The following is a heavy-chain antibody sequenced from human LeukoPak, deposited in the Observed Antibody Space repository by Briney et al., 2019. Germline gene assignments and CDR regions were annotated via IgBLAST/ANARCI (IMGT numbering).Heavy chain of an antibody. V-gene: IGHV3-23*01. D-gene: IGHD6-19*01. CDR2: VDGGGGGT. J-gene: IGHJ4*02. CDR3: AKVKVAGGDY. CDR1: GFTLSSYA. Sequence: GGSLRLSCAASGFTLSSYAMTWVRQAPGRGLEWVSSVDGGGGGTYYADSVKGRFTISRDNSKNTLYLQMNSLRAEDTAVYYCAKVKVAGGDYWGQGTLVTVSS.